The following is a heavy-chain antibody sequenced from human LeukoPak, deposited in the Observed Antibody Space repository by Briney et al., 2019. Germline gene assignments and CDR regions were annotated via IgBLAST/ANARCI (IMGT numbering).Heavy chain of an antibody. D-gene: IGHD3-9*01. CDR2: INHSGST. Sequence: SETLSLTCAVYGGSFSGYYWSWIRQPPGKGLEWIGEINHSGSTNYNPSLKSRVTISVDTSKNQFSLKLSSVTAADTAVYYCARSLTYNYFDPWGQGTLVTVSS. CDR1: GGSFSGYY. CDR3: ARSLTYNYFDP. V-gene: IGHV4-34*01. J-gene: IGHJ5*02.